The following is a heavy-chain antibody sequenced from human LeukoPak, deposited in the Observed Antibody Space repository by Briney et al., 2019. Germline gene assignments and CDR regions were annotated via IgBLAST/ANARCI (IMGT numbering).Heavy chain of an antibody. CDR1: GYSFTSYW. CDR3: AIFKHHLRPDY. CDR2: IYPDDSDT. J-gene: IGHJ4*02. V-gene: IGHV5-51*01. D-gene: IGHD3-3*01. Sequence: GESLKISCKGSGYSFTSYWNGWVRQMPGKGLEWMGVIYPDDSDTRYSPSFQGQVTISADKSISTAYLQWSSLKASDTAMYYCAIFKHHLRPDYWGQGTLVTVSS.